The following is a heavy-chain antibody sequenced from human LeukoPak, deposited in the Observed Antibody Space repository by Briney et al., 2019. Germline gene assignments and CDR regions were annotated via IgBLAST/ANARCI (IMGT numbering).Heavy chain of an antibody. V-gene: IGHV3-49*04. CDR3: TRDHDFWSGPFDV. D-gene: IGHD3-3*01. CDR2: IRRKGYGGTT. J-gene: IGHJ6*04. Sequence: GGSLRLSCTASGFTFANYAINWVRQAPGKGLEWVGFIRRKGYGGTTEYAPSVKGRFIISRDDSKSTAYLQMNSLKTEDTAVYYCTRDHDFWSGPFDVWGKGTTVTVSS. CDR1: GFTFANYA.